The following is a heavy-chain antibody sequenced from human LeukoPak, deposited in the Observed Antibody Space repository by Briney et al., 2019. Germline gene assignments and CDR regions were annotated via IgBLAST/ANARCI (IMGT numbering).Heavy chain of an antibody. CDR1: GFTFSDYY. CDR3: ARVSGYESFGY. D-gene: IGHD5-12*01. CDR2: ISSSSSYT. Sequence: GGSLRLSCAASGFTFSDYYMSWIRQAPGKGLEWVSYISSSSSYTNYADSVKGRFTISRDNARNSLYLQMNSLRAEDTAVYYCARVSGYESFGYWGQGTLVTVSS. V-gene: IGHV3-11*05. J-gene: IGHJ4*02.